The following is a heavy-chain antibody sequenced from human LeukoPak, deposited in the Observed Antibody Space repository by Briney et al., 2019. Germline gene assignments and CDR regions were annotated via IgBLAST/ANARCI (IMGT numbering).Heavy chain of an antibody. J-gene: IGHJ4*02. CDR1: GYTFTTYY. D-gene: IGHD6-13*01. V-gene: IGHV1-46*01. Sequence: GASVKVSCKASGYTFTTYYMHWVRQAPGQGLEWMGIINPSGGSTTYAQKFQGRVTMTRDTSISTAYMELSRLRSDDTAVYYCAREVRGRMAAAGMRGYFDYWGQGTLVTVSS. CDR3: AREVRGRMAAAGMRGYFDY. CDR2: INPSGGST.